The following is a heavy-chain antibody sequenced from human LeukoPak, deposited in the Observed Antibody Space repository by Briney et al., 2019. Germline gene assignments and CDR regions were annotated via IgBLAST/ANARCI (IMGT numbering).Heavy chain of an antibody. V-gene: IGHV3-30-3*01. CDR3: ARVRGDTYYYDSGGYYPKVHYYYGMDV. CDR1: GFTFSSYA. CDR2: ISYDGSNK. J-gene: IGHJ6*02. D-gene: IGHD3-22*01. Sequence: GGSLRLSCAASGFTFSSYAMHWVRQAPGKGLEWVAVISYDGSNKYYADSVKGRFSISRDNSKNTLYLQMNSLRAEDTAVYYCARVRGDTYYYDSGGYYPKVHYYYGMDVWGQGTTVTVSS.